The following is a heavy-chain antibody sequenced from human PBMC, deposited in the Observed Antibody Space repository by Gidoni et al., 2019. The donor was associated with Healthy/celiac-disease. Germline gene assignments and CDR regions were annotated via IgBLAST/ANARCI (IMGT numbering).Heavy chain of an antibody. CDR1: GGTFSSSA. V-gene: IGHV1-69*01. D-gene: IGHD2-15*01. Sequence: QVQLVQSGAEVKKPGSSVKVSCKASGGTFSSSAIRWVRQAPGQGLEWMGGIIPIFGTANYAQKFQGRVTITADESTSTAYMELSSLRSEDTAVYYCARAPPLYCSGGSCYSGWFDPWGQGTLVTVSS. J-gene: IGHJ5*02. CDR2: IIPIFGTA. CDR3: ARAPPLYCSGGSCYSGWFDP.